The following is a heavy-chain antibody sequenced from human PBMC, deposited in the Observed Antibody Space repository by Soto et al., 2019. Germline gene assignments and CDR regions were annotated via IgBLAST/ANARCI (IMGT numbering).Heavy chain of an antibody. Sequence: ASVKVSCKASGYTFTSYAMHWVRQAPGQRLEWMGWINAGNGNTKYSQKFQGRVTITRDTSASTAYMELSSLRSEDTAVYYCARVGVCVAGIDYWGQETLVTLSS. V-gene: IGHV1-3*01. CDR1: GYTFTSYA. D-gene: IGHD6-19*01. CDR3: ARVGVCVAGIDY. J-gene: IGHJ4*02. CDR2: INAGNGNT.